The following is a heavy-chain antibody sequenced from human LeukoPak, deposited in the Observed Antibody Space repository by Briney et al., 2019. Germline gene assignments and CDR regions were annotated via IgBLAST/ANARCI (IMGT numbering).Heavy chain of an antibody. CDR2: ISGDGGST. CDR3: AREGRDGYNFFSTNWFDP. CDR1: GFTFDDYA. D-gene: IGHD5-24*01. Sequence: PGGSLRLSCAASGFTFDDYAMHWVRQASGKGLEWVSLISGDGGSTYYADSVKGRFSISRDNSKNTLYLQMNSLRAEDTAVYYCAREGRDGYNFFSTNWFDPWGQGTLVTVSS. V-gene: IGHV3-43*02. J-gene: IGHJ5*02.